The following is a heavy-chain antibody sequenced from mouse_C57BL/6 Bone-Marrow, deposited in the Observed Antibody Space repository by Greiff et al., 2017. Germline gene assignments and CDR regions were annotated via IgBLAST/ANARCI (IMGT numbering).Heavy chain of an antibody. J-gene: IGHJ1*03. D-gene: IGHD1-1*01. CDR1: GFTFSDYG. Sequence: EVMLVESGGGLVQPGGSLKLSCAASGFTFSDYGMAWVRQAPRKGPEWVAFISNLAYSIYYADTVTGRFTISRENAKNTLYLEMSSLRSEDTAMYYCARRGDDGSSYGWYFDVWGTGTTVTVSS. CDR3: ARRGDDGSSYGWYFDV. CDR2: ISNLAYSI. V-gene: IGHV5-15*01.